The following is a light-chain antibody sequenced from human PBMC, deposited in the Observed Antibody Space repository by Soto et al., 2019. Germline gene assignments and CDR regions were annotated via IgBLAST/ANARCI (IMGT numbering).Light chain of an antibody. CDR2: GAS. J-gene: IGKJ1*01. CDR3: QQYGGSVQT. V-gene: IGKV3-20*01. Sequence: EIVLTQFPGTLSLCPGERSTLSCRASQSFCSNYLAWYQQRPGQPPNLLIFGASHRAPDIPDRFSGSGSGTDFTLTISRLEPEDFAVYYCQQYGGSVQTFGQGTKVDI. CDR1: QSFCSNY.